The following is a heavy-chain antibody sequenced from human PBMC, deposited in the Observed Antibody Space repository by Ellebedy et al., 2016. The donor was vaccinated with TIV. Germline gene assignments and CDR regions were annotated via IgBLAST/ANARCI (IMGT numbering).Heavy chain of an antibody. D-gene: IGHD3-9*01. Sequence: SETLSLTXAVSGDSISSDKWWTWVRQSAGKGLGCLGKIHHSKGTNYNRSLKSRVTILVDKSKNQFSLKLNSLTAADTAVYLCERGGDWLFDYWGQGTLVTVPS. CDR1: GDSISSDKW. V-gene: IGHV4-4*02. CDR3: ERGGDWLFDY. CDR2: IHHSKGT. J-gene: IGHJ4*02.